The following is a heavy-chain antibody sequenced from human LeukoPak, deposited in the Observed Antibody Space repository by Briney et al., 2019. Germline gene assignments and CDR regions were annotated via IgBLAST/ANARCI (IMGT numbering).Heavy chain of an antibody. V-gene: IGHV3-7*01. CDR2: IREDGGEK. CDR3: ARDYRGGWNDY. D-gene: IGHD1-26*01. CDR1: GFTFTKHW. Sequence: GSLRLSCAASGFTFTKHWMSWARQTKDKGLECVAKIREDGGEKHYVDSVKGRFTISRDNAKNSLYLQMNSLRVDDTAVYYCARDYRGGWNDYWGQGTLVTVSS. J-gene: IGHJ4*02.